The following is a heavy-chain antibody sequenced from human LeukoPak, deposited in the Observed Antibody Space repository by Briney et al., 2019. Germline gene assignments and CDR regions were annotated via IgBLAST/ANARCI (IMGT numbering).Heavy chain of an antibody. CDR2: IYYTGST. D-gene: IGHD6-13*01. CDR3: ARAGYSSSWYLDY. V-gene: IGHV4-59*01. J-gene: IGHJ4*02. CDR1: AGSINSYY. Sequence: PSETLSLTCTVSAGSINSYYWYWIRQPPGKGLEWIGYIYYTGSTNYNPSLKRRVTISVDTSKNHFSLKVNSVTPADTAVYFCARAGYSSSWYLDYWGQGTLVTVSS.